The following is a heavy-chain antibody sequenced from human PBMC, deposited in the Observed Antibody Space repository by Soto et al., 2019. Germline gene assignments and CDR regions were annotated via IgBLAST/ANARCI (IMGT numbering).Heavy chain of an antibody. CDR1: GGSISSGDYY. Sequence: PSETLSLTCTVSGGSISSGDYYWSWIRQPPGKGLEWIGYIYYSGSTYYNPSLKSRVTISVDTSKNQFPLKLSSVTAADTAVYYCAKVTTSLKWLDPWGQGTLVTVSS. D-gene: IGHD4-4*01. V-gene: IGHV4-30-4*01. CDR2: IYYSGST. CDR3: AKVTTSLKWLDP. J-gene: IGHJ5*02.